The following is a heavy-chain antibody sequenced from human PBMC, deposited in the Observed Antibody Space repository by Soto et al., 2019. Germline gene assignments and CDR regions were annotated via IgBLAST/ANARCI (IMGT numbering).Heavy chain of an antibody. Sequence: SETLSLTCAVSGDSISSSVWWTWVRQPPGKGLEWIGEVFHTGDTYFNPSLRSRVAMSVDKSTNEFSLKVTSVTAADTAIYYCARKAWVRFDYWGQGALVTVSS. CDR1: GDSISSSVW. V-gene: IGHV4-4*02. CDR3: ARKAWVRFDY. CDR2: VFHTGDT. D-gene: IGHD7-27*01. J-gene: IGHJ4*02.